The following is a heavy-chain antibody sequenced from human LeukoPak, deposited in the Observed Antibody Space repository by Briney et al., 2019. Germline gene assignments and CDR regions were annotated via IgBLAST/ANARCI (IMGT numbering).Heavy chain of an antibody. J-gene: IGHJ4*02. CDR3: AKSDSGYDRAYFDY. D-gene: IGHD5-12*01. Sequence: PGGSLRLSCAASGFTFSSYSMNWVRQAPGKGLEWVSSISSSSSYIYYADSVKGRFTISRDNSKNTLYLQMNSLRAEDTAVYYCAKSDSGYDRAYFDYWGQGTLVTVSS. CDR2: ISSSSSYI. CDR1: GFTFSSYS. V-gene: IGHV3-21*01.